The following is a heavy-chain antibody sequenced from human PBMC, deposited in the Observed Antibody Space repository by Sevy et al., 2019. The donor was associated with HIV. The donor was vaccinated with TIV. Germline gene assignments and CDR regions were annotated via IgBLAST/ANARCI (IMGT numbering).Heavy chain of an antibody. J-gene: IGHJ4*02. V-gene: IGHV3-33*01. CDR2: IWYDGSNK. Sequence: GGSPRLSCAASGFTFSSYGMHWVRQAPGKGLEWVAVIWYDGSNKYYADSVKGRFTISRDNSKNTLYLQMNSLRAEDTAVYYCARDSSSRFFDYWGQGTLVTVSS. CDR1: GFTFSSYG. CDR3: ARDSSSRFFDY. D-gene: IGHD6-13*01.